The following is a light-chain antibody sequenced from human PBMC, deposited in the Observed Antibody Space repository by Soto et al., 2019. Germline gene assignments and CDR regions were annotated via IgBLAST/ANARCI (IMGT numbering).Light chain of an antibody. J-gene: IGLJ3*02. Sequence: QSALTQARSVSGSPGQSVTISCTGTSGDVGGYNFVSWYQQHPGNAPKLMIFDVSQRPSGVPDRLSGSKSGNTASLTISGLQAEDEADYYCCSYGGSYTWVFGGGTKLTVL. CDR3: CSYGGSYTWV. CDR2: DVS. V-gene: IGLV2-11*01. CDR1: SGDVGGYNF.